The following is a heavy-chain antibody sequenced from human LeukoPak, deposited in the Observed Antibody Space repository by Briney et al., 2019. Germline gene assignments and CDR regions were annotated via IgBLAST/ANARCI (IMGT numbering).Heavy chain of an antibody. J-gene: IGHJ4*02. CDR2: ISSSSSYT. Sequence: GGSLRLSCAASGFTFSDYHMSWIRQAPGKGLEWVSYISSSSSYTNYADSVKGRFTISRDNAKNSLYLQMNSLRAEDTAVYYCARIIAVAGGYYFDYWGQGTLVTVSS. V-gene: IGHV3-11*06. CDR1: GFTFSDYH. D-gene: IGHD6-19*01. CDR3: ARIIAVAGGYYFDY.